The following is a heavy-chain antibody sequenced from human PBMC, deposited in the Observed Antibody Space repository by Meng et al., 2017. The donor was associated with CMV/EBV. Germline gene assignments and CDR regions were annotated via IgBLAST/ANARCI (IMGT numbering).Heavy chain of an antibody. CDR1: GGSFSGYY. J-gene: IGHJ2*01. D-gene: IGHD2-21*01. CDR2: IDHSGST. V-gene: IGHV4-34*01. CDR3: ARSVVVIATRRGYFDL. Sequence: YGGSFSGYYCSWIRRPPGKGLEWIGEIDHSGSTNYNPSLTSRVTISVDTSKNQFSLKLSSVTAADTAVYYCARSVVVIATRRGYFDLWGRGTLVTVSS.